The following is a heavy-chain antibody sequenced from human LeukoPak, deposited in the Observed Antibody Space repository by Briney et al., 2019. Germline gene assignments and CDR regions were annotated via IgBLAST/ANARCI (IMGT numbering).Heavy chain of an antibody. Sequence: GGSLRLSCAASGFTFSSYAMHWVRQAPGRGLEGVAVISYDGSNKYYADSVKCRFTISRDNSKNTLYLQMNSLRAEDTAVYYCARGYSNSIDYWGQGTLVTVSS. CDR2: ISYDGSNK. V-gene: IGHV3-30-3*01. CDR1: GFTFSSYA. J-gene: IGHJ4*02. D-gene: IGHD4-4*01. CDR3: ARGYSNSIDY.